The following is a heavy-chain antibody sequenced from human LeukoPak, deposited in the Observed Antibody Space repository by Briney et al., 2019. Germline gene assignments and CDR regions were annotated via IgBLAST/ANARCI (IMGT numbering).Heavy chain of an antibody. J-gene: IGHJ4*02. D-gene: IGHD3-10*01. CDR1: GYTFTGHY. CDR3: ARDGDYGTGSYYRGCIDS. CDR2: IHPRRGDT. V-gene: IGHV1-2*02. Sequence: ASVKVSCEGSGYTFTGHYIHWVRQAPEQGLGWMGWIHPRRGDTNNAQKLQGGVTITRETSIRTAYLDLSSLRSDDTAAYYCARDGDYGTGSYYRGCIDSWGQGTPVTVSP.